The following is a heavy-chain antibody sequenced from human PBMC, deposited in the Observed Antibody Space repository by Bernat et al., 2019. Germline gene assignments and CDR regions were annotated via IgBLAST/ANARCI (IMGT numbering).Heavy chain of an antibody. CDR2: FSSSSSYI. CDR1: GFTFSSYS. J-gene: IGHJ6*02. D-gene: IGHD6-19*01. Sequence: EVQLVESGGGLVKPGGSLRLSCAASGFTFSSYSMNWVRQAPGKGLEWVSSFSSSSSYIYYADSVKGRFTISRDNAKNSLYLHMNSLRAEDTAVYYCARDVAGSYYYYYGMDVWGQGTTVTVS. V-gene: IGHV3-21*01. CDR3: ARDVAGSYYYYYGMDV.